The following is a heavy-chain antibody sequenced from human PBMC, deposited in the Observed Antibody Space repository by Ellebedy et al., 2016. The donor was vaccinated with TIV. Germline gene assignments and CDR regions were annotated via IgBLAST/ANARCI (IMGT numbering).Heavy chain of an antibody. D-gene: IGHD6-13*01. CDR3: AGSSSWYPSADY. J-gene: IGHJ4*02. CDR1: GFTFNAHW. Sequence: GESLKISCAASGFTFNAHWIHWVRQAPGKGLVWVARINGPGSVTGYADSVKGRFTISRDNAKNSLYLQMNSLRAEDTAVYYCAGSSSWYPSADYWGQGTLVTVSS. CDR2: INGPGSVT. V-gene: IGHV3-74*01.